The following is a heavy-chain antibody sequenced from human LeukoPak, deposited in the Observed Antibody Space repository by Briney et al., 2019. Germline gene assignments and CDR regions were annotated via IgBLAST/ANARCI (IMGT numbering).Heavy chain of an antibody. CDR1: GFTFGSYA. V-gene: IGHV3-30-3*01. J-gene: IGHJ4*02. Sequence: GGSLRLSCAASGFTFGSYAMHWVRQAPGKGLEWVAVISYDGSNKYYADSVKGRFTISRDNSKNTLYLQMNSLRAEDTAVYYCARGFGVAHSFDYWGQGTLVTVSS. CDR3: ARGFGVAHSFDY. D-gene: IGHD3-3*01. CDR2: ISYDGSNK.